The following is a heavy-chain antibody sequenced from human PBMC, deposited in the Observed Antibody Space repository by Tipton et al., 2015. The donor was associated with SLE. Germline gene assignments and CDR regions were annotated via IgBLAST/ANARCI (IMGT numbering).Heavy chain of an antibody. CDR1: GFTFSTYG. Sequence: SLRLSCAASGFTFSTYGMHWVRQAPGKGLEWVSFIRFDGNIKQYADSVKGRFTISRDNSKKMLSLQMNSLRAEDTSIYYCAKASVGPADALDIWGQGTTATVSS. V-gene: IGHV3-30*02. J-gene: IGHJ3*02. CDR2: IRFDGNIK. D-gene: IGHD1-26*01. CDR3: AKASVGPADALDI.